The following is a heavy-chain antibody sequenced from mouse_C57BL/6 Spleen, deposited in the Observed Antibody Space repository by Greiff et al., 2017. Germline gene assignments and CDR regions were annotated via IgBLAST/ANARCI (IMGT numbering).Heavy chain of an antibody. V-gene: IGHV6-6*01. CDR1: GFTFSDAW. CDR3: TRGVLWGYFDY. J-gene: IGHJ2*01. CDR2: IRNKANNHAT. D-gene: IGHD1-1*02. Sequence: EVKLEESGGGLVQPGGSMKLSCAASGFTFSDAWMDWVRQSPEKGLEWVAEIRNKANNHATYYAESVKGRFTISRDDSKSSVYRQMNSLRAEDTGIYYCTRGVLWGYFDYWGQGTTLTVSS.